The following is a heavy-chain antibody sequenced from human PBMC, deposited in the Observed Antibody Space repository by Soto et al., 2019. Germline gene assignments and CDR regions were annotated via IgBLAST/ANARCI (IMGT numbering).Heavy chain of an antibody. CDR1: GFTFDDYA. J-gene: IGHJ5*02. CDR3: AKDMEAAPGCWLDT. Sequence: HPGGSLRLSCAASGFTFDDYAMHWVRQAPGKGLEWVSGISWNSGSIGYADSVKGRITISRDNAKNSLYLQMNSLRAEDTALYYCAKDMEAAPGCWLDTWGQGTLVTVSS. V-gene: IGHV3-9*01. CDR2: ISWNSGSI. D-gene: IGHD6-6*01.